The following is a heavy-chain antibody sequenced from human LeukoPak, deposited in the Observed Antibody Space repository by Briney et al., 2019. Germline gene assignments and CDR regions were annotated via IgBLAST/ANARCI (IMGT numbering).Heavy chain of an antibody. V-gene: IGHV4-59*01. CDR3: ASSLYGDGYYYQYGMEV. D-gene: IGHD2-21*02. Sequence: PSQTLSLTRTVSGHPIRSYYWRWIRQPPGKALEWIGYIHYSGSTNFNPSFKSRVTISVDTSKNQFSLKVESVTAADTAVYYCASSLYGDGYYYQYGMEVWGEGTTVTVSS. CDR2: IHYSGST. CDR1: GHPIRSYY. J-gene: IGHJ6*04.